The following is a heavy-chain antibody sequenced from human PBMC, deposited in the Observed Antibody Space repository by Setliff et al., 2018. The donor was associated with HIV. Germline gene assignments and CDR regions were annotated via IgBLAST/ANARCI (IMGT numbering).Heavy chain of an antibody. CDR3: TRGGYSGAFLDAFDI. CDR2: ITTYNGGT. D-gene: IGHD1-26*01. CDR1: GYSFTSYG. Sequence: ASVKVSCKASGYSFTSYGLSWVRQAPGQGLEWMGSITTYNGGTNYAQKFQGRVTMTTDTPTSTAYMELRSLRSDDTAVYYCTRGGYSGAFLDAFDIWGQGTMVTVSS. J-gene: IGHJ3*02. V-gene: IGHV1-18*01.